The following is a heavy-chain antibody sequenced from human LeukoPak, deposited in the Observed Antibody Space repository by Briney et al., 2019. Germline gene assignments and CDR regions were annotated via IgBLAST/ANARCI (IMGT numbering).Heavy chain of an antibody. CDR2: ISDSAGST. J-gene: IGHJ4*02. V-gene: IGHV3-23*01. CDR1: GFTFSNYG. CDR3: TKGPWLVPVDF. D-gene: IGHD6-19*01. Sequence: PGGSLRLSCVGSGFTFSNYGMSWVRQAPGKGLEWVSGISDSAGSTYYADSVKGRFTISRDNSKNTLFLQMNSLRAEDTAIYYCTKGPWLVPVDFWGQGTLVTVSS.